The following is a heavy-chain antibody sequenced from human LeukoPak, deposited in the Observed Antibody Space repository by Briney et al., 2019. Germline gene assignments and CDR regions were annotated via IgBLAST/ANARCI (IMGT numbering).Heavy chain of an antibody. J-gene: IGHJ3*02. CDR1: GFTVSSNY. Sequence: GGSLRLSCAASGFTVSSNYMSWVRQAPGEGLEWVSVIYNSGSTYHADSVKGRFTISRDNSKNTLYLQMNTLRAEDTAVYYCARYLTGWSSAFDIWGQGTMVTVSS. CDR2: IYNSGST. D-gene: IGHD6-19*01. V-gene: IGHV3-66*01. CDR3: ARYLTGWSSAFDI.